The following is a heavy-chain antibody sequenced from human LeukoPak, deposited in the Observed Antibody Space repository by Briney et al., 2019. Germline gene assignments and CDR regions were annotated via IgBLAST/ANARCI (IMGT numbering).Heavy chain of an antibody. CDR1: GGSISSYY. CDR2: IYYSGST. D-gene: IGHD3-9*01. J-gene: IGHJ5*02. V-gene: IGHV4-59*01. Sequence: PSETLSLTCTVSGGSISSYYWSWIRQPPGKGLEWIGYIYYSGSTNYNPSLKSRVTISVDTSKNQFSLKLSSVTAADTAVYYCARARLTGYNINWFDHWGQGTLVTVSS. CDR3: ARARLTGYNINWFDH.